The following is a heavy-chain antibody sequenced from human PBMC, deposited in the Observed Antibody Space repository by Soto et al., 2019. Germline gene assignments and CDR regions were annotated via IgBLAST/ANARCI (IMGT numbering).Heavy chain of an antibody. CDR1: GFSVTNNY. CDR3: ARGRGSTGYLGREHYFDY. D-gene: IGHD3-16*01. J-gene: IGHJ4*02. Sequence: EVQMVESGGGVVQPGGSLRLSCAVSGFSVTNNYMNWVRQAPGKGLEWVSIIDIGGNTYYADSVKDRFTISRDDSKNTLYLQMDSLRPEDTAVYFCARGRGSTGYLGREHYFDYWGQGTLVTVSP. CDR2: IDIGGNT. V-gene: IGHV3-66*01.